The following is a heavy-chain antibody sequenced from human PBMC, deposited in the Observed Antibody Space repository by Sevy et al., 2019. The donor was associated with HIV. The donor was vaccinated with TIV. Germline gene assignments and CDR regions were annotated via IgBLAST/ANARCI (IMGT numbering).Heavy chain of an antibody. V-gene: IGHV3-11*01. CDR1: GFTFSDYY. J-gene: IGHJ6*02. Sequence: GGSLRLSCAASGFTFSDYYMSWIRQAPGKGLEWISYISGRDSTIYYADSVKGRFTISRDNARNSLYLQMNSLRAEDTAVYYCARDHVKDGDLGDYYYYAFDVWGQGTTVTVSS. CDR2: ISGRDSTI. D-gene: IGHD4-17*01. CDR3: ARDHVKDGDLGDYYYYAFDV.